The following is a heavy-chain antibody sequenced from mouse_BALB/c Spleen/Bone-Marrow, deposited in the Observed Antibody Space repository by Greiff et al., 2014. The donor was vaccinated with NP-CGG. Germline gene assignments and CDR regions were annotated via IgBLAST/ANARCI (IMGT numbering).Heavy chain of an antibody. CDR3: ERFGRDY. Sequence: VQLQQSGPELVKPGASVKISCKASGYTFTDYNMHWVKQSHGKSLEWIGYIYPYSGGTDYNQKFKSKATLTEDNSSSTAYMELRRLTSADSAVYYCERFGRDYWGQGTTLTVTS. CDR1: GYTFTDYN. CDR2: IYPYSGGT. J-gene: IGHJ2*01. V-gene: IGHV1S29*02.